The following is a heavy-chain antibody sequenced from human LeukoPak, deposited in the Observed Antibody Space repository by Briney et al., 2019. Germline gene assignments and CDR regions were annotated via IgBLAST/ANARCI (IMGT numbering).Heavy chain of an antibody. Sequence: GRSLRLSCAASGFTFSSYAMHWVRQAPGKGLEWVAVISYDGSNKYYADSVKGRFTISRDNSKNTLYLQMNSLRAEDTAVYYCARDYTAGLLWFGELLYDWGQGTLVTVSS. V-gene: IGHV3-30-3*01. J-gene: IGHJ4*02. CDR2: ISYDGSNK. CDR1: GFTFSSYA. CDR3: ARDYTAGLLWFGELLYD. D-gene: IGHD3-10*01.